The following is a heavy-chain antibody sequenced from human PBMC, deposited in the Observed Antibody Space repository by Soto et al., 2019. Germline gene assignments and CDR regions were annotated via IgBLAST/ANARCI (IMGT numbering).Heavy chain of an antibody. D-gene: IGHD6-19*01. Sequence: QVQLVQSGAEVKKPGSSVNVSCKASGGTFSSYAISWVRQAPGQGLEWMGGIIPIFGTANYAQKFQGRVTITADESRSTAYMELSSLRSEDTVVYYCARGARQWLGKSLNYYYYGMDVWGQGTTVIVSS. CDR1: GGTFSSYA. CDR3: ARGARQWLGKSLNYYYYGMDV. V-gene: IGHV1-69*01. CDR2: IIPIFGTA. J-gene: IGHJ6*02.